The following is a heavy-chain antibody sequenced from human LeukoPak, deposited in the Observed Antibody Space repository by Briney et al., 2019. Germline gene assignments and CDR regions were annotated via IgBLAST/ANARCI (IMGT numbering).Heavy chain of an antibody. Sequence: SETLSLTCTVSGGSISSYYWSWIRQPAGKGLEWIGRICTSGSTNYSPSLKSRVTMSVDTSKNQFSLKLSSVTAADTAVYYCASSPLPGKSIAARRHYYYYIDVWGKGTTVTVSS. J-gene: IGHJ6*03. CDR2: ICTSGST. CDR3: ASSPLPGKSIAARRHYYYYIDV. D-gene: IGHD6-6*01. CDR1: GGSISSYY. V-gene: IGHV4-4*07.